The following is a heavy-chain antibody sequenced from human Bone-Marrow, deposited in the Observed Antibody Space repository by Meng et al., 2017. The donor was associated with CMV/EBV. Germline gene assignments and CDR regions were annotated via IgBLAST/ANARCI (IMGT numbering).Heavy chain of an antibody. CDR2: IYYSGST. J-gene: IGHJ5*02. Sequence: SETLSLTCTVSGGSISSSSYYWGWIRQPPGKGLEWIGTIYYSGSTYYNPSLKSRVTISVDTSKHQLSLKLSSVTAADTAVYYCAMLQRWQRDLIPNWFDPWGQGTLVTVSS. D-gene: IGHD4-23*01. CDR3: AMLQRWQRDLIPNWFDP. V-gene: IGHV4-39*07. CDR1: GGSISSSSYY.